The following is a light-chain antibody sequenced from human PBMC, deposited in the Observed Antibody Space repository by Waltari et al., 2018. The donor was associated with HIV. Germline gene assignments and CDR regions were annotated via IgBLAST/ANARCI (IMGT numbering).Light chain of an antibody. CDR2: ESI. Sequence: QSALTQPASVSGSPGQSLTISCTGTSSDVGGYHYVSWYQPHPGKDPKLMIYESINRPSGVSNRFSGSKSGNTASLTISGLQAEDEADYYCSSYTSSSTRVFGGGTKLTVL. CDR1: SSDVGGYHY. CDR3: SSYTSSSTRV. J-gene: IGLJ3*02. V-gene: IGLV2-14*01.